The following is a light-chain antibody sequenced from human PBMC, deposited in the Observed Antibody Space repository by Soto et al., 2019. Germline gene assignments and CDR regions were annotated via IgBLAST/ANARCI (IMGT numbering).Light chain of an antibody. CDR1: DIGSKS. J-gene: IGLJ3*02. V-gene: IGLV3-21*04. Sequence: SYELTQPPSVSVAPGETARITCGGNDIGSKSVHWYQQKPGQAPVLVIYYDTDRPSGIPERFSGSNSGNTATLTISRVEVGDEADYYCQVWDTSTDHWVFGGGTKLTVL. CDR2: YDT. CDR3: QVWDTSTDHWV.